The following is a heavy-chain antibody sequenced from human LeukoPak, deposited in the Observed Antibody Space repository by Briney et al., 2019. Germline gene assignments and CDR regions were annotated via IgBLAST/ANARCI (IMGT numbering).Heavy chain of an antibody. CDR2: IHTSGDT. J-gene: IGHJ4*02. Sequence: SETLSLTCTVSGGSISSFYWSWIRQPPGKGLEWIGYIHTSGDTSYNPSLKSRVTISVDSSKKQFSLKLGSVTAADTAVYYCATSPKVTYFDHWGQGTSATVSS. CDR1: GGSISSFY. V-gene: IGHV4-4*09. CDR3: ATSPKVTYFDH.